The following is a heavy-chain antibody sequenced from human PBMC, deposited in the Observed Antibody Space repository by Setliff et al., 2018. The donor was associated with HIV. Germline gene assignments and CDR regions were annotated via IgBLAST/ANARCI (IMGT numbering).Heavy chain of an antibody. J-gene: IGHJ4*02. CDR1: GVSISNYY. D-gene: IGHD5-12*01. CDR3: ARDWGYIAATPDY. V-gene: IGHV4-4*07. Sequence: SETLSLTCTVSGVSISNYYWSWIRQPAGKGLEWIGRIHTSGSTNYNPSLKSRVTISVDTSKNQFSLNLSSVTAADTAIYYCARDWGYIAATPDYWGQGTRVTVSS. CDR2: IHTSGST.